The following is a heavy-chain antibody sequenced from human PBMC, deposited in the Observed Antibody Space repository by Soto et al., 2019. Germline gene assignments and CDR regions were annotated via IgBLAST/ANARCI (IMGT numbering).Heavy chain of an antibody. CDR2: INHSGST. CDR3: ARTRGYSYGYVDY. Sequence: LSLTCAVYGGSFSGYYWSWIRQPPGKGLEWIGEINHSGSTNYNPSLKSRVTISVDTSKNQFSLKLSSVTAADTAVYYCARTRGYSYGYVDYWGQGTLVTVSS. V-gene: IGHV4-34*01. CDR1: GGSFSGYY. J-gene: IGHJ4*02. D-gene: IGHD5-18*01.